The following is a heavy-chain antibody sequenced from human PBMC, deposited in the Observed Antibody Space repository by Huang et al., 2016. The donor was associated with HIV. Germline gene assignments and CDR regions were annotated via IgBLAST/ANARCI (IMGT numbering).Heavy chain of an antibody. Sequence: QVLLVESGGGVVQPGRSLRVSCAVSGFTFSKFALNWVRQAPGKGLEWVAVISYDGSVKDYADSVKGRFTISRDNSKRQLYLQMNSLRVDDTALYYCARNSENYMDVWGKGTTVTVS. CDR2: ISYDGSVK. CDR3: ARNSENYMDV. J-gene: IGHJ6*03. D-gene: IGHD1-26*01. V-gene: IGHV3-30-3*01. CDR1: GFTFSKFA.